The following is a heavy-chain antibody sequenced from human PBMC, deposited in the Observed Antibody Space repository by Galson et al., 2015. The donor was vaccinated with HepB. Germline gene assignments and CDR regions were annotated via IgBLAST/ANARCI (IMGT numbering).Heavy chain of an antibody. CDR1: GGTFSSYA. J-gene: IGHJ1*01. CDR3: ARGELVAAIEYFQH. D-gene: IGHD2-15*01. CDR2: IIPIFGTA. Sequence: SVKVSCKASGGTFSSYAISWVRQAPGQGLEWMGGIIPIFGTANYAQKFQGRVTITADESTSTAYMELSSLRSEDSAVYYCARGELVAAIEYFQHWGQGTLVTVSS. V-gene: IGHV1-69*13.